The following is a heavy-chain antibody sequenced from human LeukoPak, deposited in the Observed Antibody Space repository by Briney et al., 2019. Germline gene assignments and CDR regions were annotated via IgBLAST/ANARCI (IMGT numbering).Heavy chain of an antibody. CDR1: GFTFSTYE. J-gene: IGHJ4*02. CDR3: AKSLRRSGYDLDY. Sequence: PGGSLRLSCAASGFTFSTYEMNWVRQAPGKGLEWVSGISASGDSTVYADSVKGRFTISRDNSKNTLYLQVSNLRAEDTAVYYCAKSLRRSGYDLDYWGQGTLVTVSS. D-gene: IGHD5-12*01. V-gene: IGHV3-23*01. CDR2: ISASGDST.